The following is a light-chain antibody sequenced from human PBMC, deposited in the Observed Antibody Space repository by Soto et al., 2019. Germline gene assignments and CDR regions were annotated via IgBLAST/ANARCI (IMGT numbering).Light chain of an antibody. CDR3: QQYTSFSWS. Sequence: DIPMTQSPSTLSASVGDRVTITCRASQSVFSWLAWYQQKPGQAPKLLIYDASTLEGGVPSRFSGSGSGTEFTLTIGGLQPDDFATYHCQQYTSFSWSFGQGTKVEV. V-gene: IGKV1-5*01. J-gene: IGKJ1*01. CDR2: DAS. CDR1: QSVFSW.